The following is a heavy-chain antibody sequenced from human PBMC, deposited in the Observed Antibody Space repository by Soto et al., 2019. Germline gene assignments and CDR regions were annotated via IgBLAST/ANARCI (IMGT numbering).Heavy chain of an antibody. V-gene: IGHV1-8*01. CDR3: ARDYSGYDSSAFDI. Sequence: GASVKVSCQGSGYTFPRYYINWGRQAPGQGLEWMGWMNPNTGNTDFAQKFQGRVTMTGNTSISTAYMELRSLRSDDTAVYYCARDYSGYDSSAFDIWGQGTMVTVSS. CDR2: MNPNTGNT. D-gene: IGHD5-12*01. CDR1: GYTFPRYY. J-gene: IGHJ3*02.